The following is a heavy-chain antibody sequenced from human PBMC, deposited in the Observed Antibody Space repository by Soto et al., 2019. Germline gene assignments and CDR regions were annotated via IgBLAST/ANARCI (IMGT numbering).Heavy chain of an antibody. Sequence: TLSLTCTVSGGSISSYYWSWIRQPPGQGLEWVGYIFYSGITNYSPSLKSRVTISVDTSKNQFSLKLSSVTAADTAVYYCARGGAPYNWFDPWGQGTLVTVSS. V-gene: IGHV4-59*01. CDR3: ARGGAPYNWFDP. CDR1: GGSISSYY. J-gene: IGHJ5*02. D-gene: IGHD3-16*01. CDR2: IFYSGIT.